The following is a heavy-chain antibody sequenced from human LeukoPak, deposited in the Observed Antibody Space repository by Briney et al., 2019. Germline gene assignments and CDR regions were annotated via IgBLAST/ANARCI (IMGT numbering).Heavy chain of an antibody. Sequence: ASVKVSCKASGFTFSSYYIHWVRQAPGQGLQWMGITNPSGGNTSYAQMFQGRVTMIGDTSTSTVYMDLTSLTSEDTAVYYCARDSIYLGSGDTFDIWGQGTIVTVSS. CDR1: GFTFSSYY. V-gene: IGHV1-46*01. D-gene: IGHD3-16*01. CDR3: ARDSIYLGSGDTFDI. CDR2: TNPSGGNT. J-gene: IGHJ3*02.